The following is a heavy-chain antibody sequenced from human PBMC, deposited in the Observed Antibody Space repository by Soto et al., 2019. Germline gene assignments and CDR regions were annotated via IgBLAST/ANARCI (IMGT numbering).Heavy chain of an antibody. CDR3: AKGSSSLLYFDY. Sequence: GGSLRLSCAASGFTFSSYAMSWARQAPGKGLEWVSAISGSGGSTYYADSVKGRFTISRDNSKNTLYLQMNSLRAEDTAVYYCAKGSSSLLYFDYWGQGTLVTVSS. CDR2: ISGSGGST. D-gene: IGHD6-13*01. CDR1: GFTFSSYA. J-gene: IGHJ4*02. V-gene: IGHV3-23*01.